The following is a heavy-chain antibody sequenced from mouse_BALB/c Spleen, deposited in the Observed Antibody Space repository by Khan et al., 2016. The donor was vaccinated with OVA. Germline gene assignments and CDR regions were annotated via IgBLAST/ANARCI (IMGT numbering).Heavy chain of an antibody. V-gene: IGHV3-2*02. D-gene: IGHD1-2*01. J-gene: IGHJ1*01. CDR3: ARRHYYGPWYFDV. CDR2: VSYSGST. CDR1: GYSITTDYA. Sequence: EVQLQESGPGLVKPSQSLSLTCTVTGYSITTDYAWNWIRQFPGNKLEWMGYVSYSGSTSYNPSLKSRFSITRDTSKNQFFLQLNSVTTEDTATYYCARRHYYGPWYFDVWGAGTTVTVSS.